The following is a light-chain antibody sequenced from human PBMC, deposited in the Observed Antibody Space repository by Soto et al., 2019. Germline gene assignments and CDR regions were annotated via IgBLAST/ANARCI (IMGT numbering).Light chain of an antibody. CDR3: QSIDGTGSLYV. Sequence: SYELTQSPSVSVSPGQTARITCSGDALPKKYVYWYQLRPGQAPLLIVYKDNERPSGIPERFSGSSSGPTATLTISGVQAEDEADYYCQSIDGTGSLYVFGGGIKLTVL. CDR1: ALPKKY. V-gene: IGLV3-25*03. J-gene: IGLJ1*01. CDR2: KDN.